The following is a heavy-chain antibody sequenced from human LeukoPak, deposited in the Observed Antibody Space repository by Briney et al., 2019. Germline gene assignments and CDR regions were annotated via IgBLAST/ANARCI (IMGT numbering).Heavy chain of an antibody. CDR1: GGSISNGSYY. CDR3: ARLGYYYDSSGYYSEYFQH. Sequence: SETLSLTCTVSGGSISNGSYYWGWIRQPPGKGLEWIANIYHSGGTYYNPSLESRVTLSVDTSKNQFSLKVNSVTAADTAVYYCARLGYYYDSSGYYSEYFQHWGQGTLVTVSS. CDR2: IYHSGGT. D-gene: IGHD3-22*01. V-gene: IGHV4-39*01. J-gene: IGHJ1*01.